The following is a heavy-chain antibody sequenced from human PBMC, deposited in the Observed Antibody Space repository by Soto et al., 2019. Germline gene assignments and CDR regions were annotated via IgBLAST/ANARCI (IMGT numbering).Heavy chain of an antibody. D-gene: IGHD3-3*01. J-gene: IGHJ6*02. V-gene: IGHV1-2*04. Sequence: ASVKVSCKASGYTFTSYDMHWVRQAPGQGLEWMGWINPNSGGTNYAQKFQGWVTMTRDTSISTACMELSRLRSDDTAVYYCARAYFWSGAPPPFDYYGMDVWGQGTTVTVSS. CDR1: GYTFTSYD. CDR2: INPNSGGT. CDR3: ARAYFWSGAPPPFDYYGMDV.